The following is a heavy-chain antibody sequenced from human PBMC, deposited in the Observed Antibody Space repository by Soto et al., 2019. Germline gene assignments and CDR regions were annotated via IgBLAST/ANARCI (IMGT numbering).Heavy chain of an antibody. CDR1: GFLFSSYV. D-gene: IGHD6-13*01. Sequence: LSCTASGFLFSSYVMSWVRQAPGKGLEWVSGISGSGGSTNYADSVKGRFTISRDNSKNMVYLQMNSLRAEDTALYYCAKDKFGYSRTWYSPGFDYWGQGTPVTVSS. J-gene: IGHJ4*02. V-gene: IGHV3-23*01. CDR3: AKDKFGYSRTWYSPGFDY. CDR2: ISGSGGST.